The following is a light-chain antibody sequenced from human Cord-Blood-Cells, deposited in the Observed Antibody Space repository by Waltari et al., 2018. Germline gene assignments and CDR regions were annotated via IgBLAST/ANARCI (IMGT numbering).Light chain of an antibody. Sequence: QSALTQPRSVSGSPGQSVTISCTGTSSDVGGYNYVSWYQQHPGKAPKLMIYDVSKLPSGVPARFSGSKSGNPASLTISGLQAEDEADYYCCSYAGSYTYVFGTGTKVTVL. V-gene: IGLV2-11*01. J-gene: IGLJ1*01. CDR3: CSYAGSYTYV. CDR2: DVS. CDR1: SSDVGGYNY.